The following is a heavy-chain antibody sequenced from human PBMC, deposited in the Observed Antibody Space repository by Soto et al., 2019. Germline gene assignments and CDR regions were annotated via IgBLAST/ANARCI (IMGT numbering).Heavy chain of an antibody. CDR2: IHSSTGTI. V-gene: IGHV3-48*02. D-gene: IGHD6-19*01. Sequence: GGSLRLSCAASGFTFSSYTMNWVRQAPGKGLQWVSYIHSSTGTIYYADSVKGRFTISRDNAKNSLYLQMNSLRDEDTAVYYCAVVIAVAGSNFDYWGQGTLVTVSS. CDR1: GFTFSSYT. CDR3: AVVIAVAGSNFDY. J-gene: IGHJ4*02.